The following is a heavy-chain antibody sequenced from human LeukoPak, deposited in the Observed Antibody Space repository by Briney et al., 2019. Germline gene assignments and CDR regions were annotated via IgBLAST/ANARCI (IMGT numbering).Heavy chain of an antibody. V-gene: IGHV3-23*01. CDR3: AKVPTVVTPTRFDY. J-gene: IGHJ4*02. CDR2: ISGSGGST. Sequence: HPGGSLRLSCAASGFTFSSYAMSWVRQAPGKGLEWVSGISGSGGSTYYADSVKGRFTISRDNSKNTLYLQMSSLRAEDTAVYYCAKVPTVVTPTRFDYWGQGTLVTVSS. D-gene: IGHD4-23*01. CDR1: GFTFSSYA.